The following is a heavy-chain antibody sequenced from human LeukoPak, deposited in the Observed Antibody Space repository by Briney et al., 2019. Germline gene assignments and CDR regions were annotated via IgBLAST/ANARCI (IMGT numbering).Heavy chain of an antibody. CDR2: ISYDGLNK. V-gene: IGHV3-30*04. Sequence: GGSLRLSCAASGFTFSDHTMHWVRQAPGKGLEWVAVISYDGLNKYYADSVKGRFTISRDNSKNTLYLQMNSLRAEDSAIYYCARDDFWGQGTLVTVSS. J-gene: IGHJ4*02. CDR1: GFTFSDHT. CDR3: ARDDF.